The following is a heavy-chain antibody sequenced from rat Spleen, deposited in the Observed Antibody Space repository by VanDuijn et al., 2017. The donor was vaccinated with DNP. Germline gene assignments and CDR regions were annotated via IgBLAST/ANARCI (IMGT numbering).Heavy chain of an antibody. Sequence: EVQLVESGGDLVQPGRSLKLSCAASGFTFSDFNMAWVRQSPKRGLEWVANIVYDGSRTYYRDSVKGRFTISRNNAEKTVHLQMNSLRSEDTATYYCASWAPIAPISTSNYWGQGVMVTVSS. CDR3: ASWAPIAPISTSNY. V-gene: IGHV5S10*01. J-gene: IGHJ2*01. CDR1: GFTFSDFN. D-gene: IGHD1-2*01. CDR2: IVYDGSRT.